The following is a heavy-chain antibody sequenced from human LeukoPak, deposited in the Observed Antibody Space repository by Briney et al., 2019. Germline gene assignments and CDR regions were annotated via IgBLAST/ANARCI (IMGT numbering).Heavy chain of an antibody. Sequence: ASVKVSCKASGYIFTTYGISWVRQAPGQGLEWMGWISAYNGNTKYAQKVQGRVTMTTDTSTSTAYMELRSLRSDDTAVYYCARARKNYDYVWDWSDDDAFDIWGQGTMVTVSS. J-gene: IGHJ3*02. D-gene: IGHD3-16*01. CDR1: GYIFTTYG. CDR3: ARARKNYDYVWDWSDDDAFDI. V-gene: IGHV1-18*01. CDR2: ISAYNGNT.